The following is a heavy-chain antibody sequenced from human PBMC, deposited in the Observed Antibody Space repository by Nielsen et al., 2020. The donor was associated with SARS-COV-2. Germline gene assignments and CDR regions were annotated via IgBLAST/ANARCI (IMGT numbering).Heavy chain of an antibody. Sequence: GESLKISCAASGFTFSSYSMNWVRQAPGKGLEWVSSISSSSSYIYYADSVKGRFTISRDNAKNSLYLQMNSLRAEDTAVYYCARPALYNVFYFDYWGQGTLVTVSS. J-gene: IGHJ4*02. CDR2: ISSSSSYI. CDR3: ARPALYNVFYFDY. D-gene: IGHD1-1*01. V-gene: IGHV3-21*01. CDR1: GFTFSSYS.